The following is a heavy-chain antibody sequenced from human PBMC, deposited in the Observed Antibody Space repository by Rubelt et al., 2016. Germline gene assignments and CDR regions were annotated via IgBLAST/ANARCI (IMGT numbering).Heavy chain of an antibody. CDR2: IYSSGTT. V-gene: IGHV4-39*02. D-gene: IGHD3-3*01. CDR3: TRDYDFWSHYSSYDMDV. Sequence: QLQLQESGPGLVKPSETLSLTCTVSGGSISSSSYYWGWIRQPPGKGLEWIGSIYSSGTTYYNSSLKSRVTISVDTPKNQFSLKVKSGTAAETAVYYCTRDYDFWSHYSSYDMDVWGQGTTVTVSS. CDR1: GGSISSSSYY. J-gene: IGHJ6*02.